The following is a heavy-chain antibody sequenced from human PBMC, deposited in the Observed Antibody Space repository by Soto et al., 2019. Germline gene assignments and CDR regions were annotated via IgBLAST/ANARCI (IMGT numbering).Heavy chain of an antibody. CDR2: TRDKSEGYTT. CDR3: ATSTDYSNPYDAFDI. Sequence: PGGSLRLSCAVSGFIISDRYMDWVRQAPGQGLEWVGRTRDKSEGYTTEYAASVKGRFTISRDDSKNSVYLQMNSLKTEDTAVYYSATSTDYSNPYDAFDIWGQGTMVTVSS. V-gene: IGHV3-72*01. CDR1: GFIISDRY. D-gene: IGHD4-4*01. J-gene: IGHJ3*02.